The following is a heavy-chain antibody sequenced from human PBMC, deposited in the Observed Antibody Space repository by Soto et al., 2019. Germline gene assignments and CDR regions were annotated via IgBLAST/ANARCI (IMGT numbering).Heavy chain of an antibody. D-gene: IGHD4-4*01. CDR2: IYYSGST. Sequence: ETLSLTCTVSGDSISSYYWSWIRQPPGKGLEWIAYIYYSGSTNYNPSLKSRVTISVDTSKNQFSLKLSSVTAADTAVYYCARGMTTVTTLDYWGQGTLVTVSS. J-gene: IGHJ4*02. V-gene: IGHV4-59*12. CDR3: ARGMTTVTTLDY. CDR1: GDSISSYY.